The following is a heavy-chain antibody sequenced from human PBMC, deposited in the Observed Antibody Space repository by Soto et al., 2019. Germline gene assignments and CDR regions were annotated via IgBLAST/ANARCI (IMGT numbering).Heavy chain of an antibody. V-gene: IGHV4-39*01. D-gene: IGHD1-1*01. CDR3: ARHQLYYYYYMDV. CDR1: GGSISSSSYY. Sequence: QLQLQESGPGLVKPSETLSLTCTVSGGSISSSSYYWGWIRQPPGKGLEWIGSIYYSGSTYYNPSLKSRVTISVDTSKNQYPLKLSSVTAADTAVYYCARHQLYYYYYMDVWGKGTTVTVSS. CDR2: IYYSGST. J-gene: IGHJ6*03.